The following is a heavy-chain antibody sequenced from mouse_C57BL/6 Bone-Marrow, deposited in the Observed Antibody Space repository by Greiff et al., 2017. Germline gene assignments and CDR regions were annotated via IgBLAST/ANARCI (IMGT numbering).Heavy chain of an antibody. CDR2: IYPRSGNT. Sequence: VQGVESGAELARPGASVKLSCKASGYTFTSYGLSWVKQRTGQGLEWIGEIYPRSGNTYYNEKFKGKATLTADKSSSTAYMELRSLTYEDSAVYVCARNGNYPYWYFYVWATGTTVTVSS. CDR1: GYTFTSYG. V-gene: IGHV1-81*01. D-gene: IGHD2-1*01. CDR3: ARNGNYPYWYFYV. J-gene: IGHJ1*02.